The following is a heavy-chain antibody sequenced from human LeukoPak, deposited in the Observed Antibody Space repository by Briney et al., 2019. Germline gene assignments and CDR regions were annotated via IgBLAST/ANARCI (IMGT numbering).Heavy chain of an antibody. J-gene: IGHJ6*04. CDR1: GGSISSYY. Sequence: SETLSLTCTVSGGSISSYYWSWIRQPPGKGLEWIGYIYYSGSTNYNPSLKSRVTISVDTSKNQFSLKLSSVTAADTAVYYCARGGATYYYDSSGMDVWGKGTTVTISS. V-gene: IGHV4-59*01. D-gene: IGHD3-22*01. CDR3: ARGGATYYYDSSGMDV. CDR2: IYYSGST.